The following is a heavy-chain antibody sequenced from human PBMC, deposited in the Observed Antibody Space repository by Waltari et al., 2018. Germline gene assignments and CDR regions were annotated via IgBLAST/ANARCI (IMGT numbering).Heavy chain of an antibody. D-gene: IGHD2-21*01. CDR3: AKAEYSNWRKIKEYFQH. CDR2: ISFDGSST. CDR1: GFSFSSYA. V-gene: IGHV3-30*01. Sequence: QVQLVESGGGVVQPGRSLRLSCEASGFSFSSYAMHWVRQAPGKGLEGVTVISFDGSSTFYADSVKGRFTVSRDNSKNTLFLEMNSLRPEDTAVYYCAKAEYSNWRKIKEYFQHWGQGTLVTVSS. J-gene: IGHJ1*01.